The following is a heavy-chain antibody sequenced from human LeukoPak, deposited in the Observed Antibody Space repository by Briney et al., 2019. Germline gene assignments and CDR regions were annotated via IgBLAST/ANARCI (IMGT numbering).Heavy chain of an antibody. J-gene: IGHJ5*02. V-gene: IGHV4-34*01. Sequence: SETLSLTCAVYDESLNGYYWSWIRQPPGKGRERIGEMNDSGRTTYNPSLESRATISAERSKNQFSLKLTSVTAADTAVYYCASGSWSRRFAPWGQGTLVTVSS. CDR2: MNDSGRT. CDR1: DESLNGYY. D-gene: IGHD1-14*01. CDR3: ASGSWSRRFAP.